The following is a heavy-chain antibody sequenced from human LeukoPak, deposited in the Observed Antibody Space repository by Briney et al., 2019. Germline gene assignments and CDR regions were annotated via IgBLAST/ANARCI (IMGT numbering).Heavy chain of an antibody. CDR2: IRSKANSYAT. Sequence: GGSLRLSCAASGFTFSGSAMHWVRQASGKGLEWVGRIRSKANSYATAYAASVKGRFTISRDDSKTTAYLQMNSLKTEDTAVYYCTSQEVDTAFRGFDPWGQGTLATVSS. D-gene: IGHD5-18*01. CDR1: GFTFSGSA. J-gene: IGHJ5*02. CDR3: TSQEVDTAFRGFDP. V-gene: IGHV3-73*01.